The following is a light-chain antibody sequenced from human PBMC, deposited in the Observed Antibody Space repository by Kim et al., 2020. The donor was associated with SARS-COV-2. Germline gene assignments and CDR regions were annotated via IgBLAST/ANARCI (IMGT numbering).Light chain of an antibody. CDR1: KLGDKY. Sequence: SYELTQPPSVSVAPGKTASITCSGDKLGDKYACWYQQKPGQSPVLVIYQDSKRPSGIPERFSGSNSGNTATLTISGTQAMDEADYYCQAWDSSTARFGGG. V-gene: IGLV3-1*01. J-gene: IGLJ2*01. CDR2: QDS. CDR3: QAWDSSTAR.